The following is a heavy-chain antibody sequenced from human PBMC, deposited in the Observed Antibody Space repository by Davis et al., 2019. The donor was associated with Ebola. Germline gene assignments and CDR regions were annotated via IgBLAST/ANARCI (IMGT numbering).Heavy chain of an antibody. CDR1: GYSINSGYY. Sequence: PSETLSLTCTVSGYSINSGYYWGWIRQPPGKGLEWIASIYYSGKTFYNPSLRSRVTMTVDTSKTQFSLKLSSVTAADTAVYYCASGRTARHGWGNWFESWGRGTLVTVSS. CDR2: IYYSGKT. J-gene: IGHJ5*01. D-gene: IGHD3-16*01. CDR3: ASGRTARHGWGNWFES. V-gene: IGHV4-38-2*02.